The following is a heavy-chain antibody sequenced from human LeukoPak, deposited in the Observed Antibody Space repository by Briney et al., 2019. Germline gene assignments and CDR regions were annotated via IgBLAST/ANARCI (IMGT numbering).Heavy chain of an antibody. D-gene: IGHD2-2*01. Sequence: GASVKVSCKASGGTFSSYAISWVRQAPGQGLEWTGGIIPIFGTANYAQKFQGRVTITTDGSTSTAYMELSSLRSEDTAVYYCARCSSTSCSEFDPWGQGTLVTVSS. CDR3: ARCSSTSCSEFDP. CDR1: GGTFSSYA. V-gene: IGHV1-69*05. CDR2: IIPIFGTA. J-gene: IGHJ5*02.